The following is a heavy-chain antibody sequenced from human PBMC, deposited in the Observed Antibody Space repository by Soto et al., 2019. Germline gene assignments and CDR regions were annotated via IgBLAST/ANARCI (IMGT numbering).Heavy chain of an antibody. Sequence: PSETLSLTCTVSGGSISSSSYYWGWIRQPPGKGLEWIGSIYYSGSTYYNPSLKSRVTISVDTSKNQFSLKLSSVTAADTAVYYCARHDYGDYVWFDPWGQGTLVTVSS. J-gene: IGHJ5*02. D-gene: IGHD4-17*01. CDR1: GGSISSSSYY. CDR2: IYYSGST. CDR3: ARHDYGDYVWFDP. V-gene: IGHV4-39*01.